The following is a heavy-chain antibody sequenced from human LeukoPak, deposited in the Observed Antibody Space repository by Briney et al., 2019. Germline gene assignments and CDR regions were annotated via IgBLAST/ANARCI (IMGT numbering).Heavy chain of an antibody. CDR3: ARAHNWKYGSFDF. CDR2: ISGSGGST. J-gene: IGHJ4*02. D-gene: IGHD1-7*01. V-gene: IGHV3-23*01. CDR1: GFTFSSYA. Sequence: GGSLRLSCAASGFTFSSYAMSWVRQAPGKGLEWVSAISGSGGSTYYADSVKGRFTISRDNFKNTLYLQMNSLRAEDTAVYYCARAHNWKYGSFDFWGQGTLVTVSS.